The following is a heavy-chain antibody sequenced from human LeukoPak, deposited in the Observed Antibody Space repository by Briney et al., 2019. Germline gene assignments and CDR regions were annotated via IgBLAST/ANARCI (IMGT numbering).Heavy chain of an antibody. CDR2: ISGRTGDT. CDR3: AKCGNSGCHLIDY. V-gene: IGHV3-23*01. J-gene: IGHJ4*02. Sequence: PGGSLRLSCAASGFTFTTNAMSWVRQAPGKGLEWVSAISGRTGDTYYADSEKGRFTISKDNSKTTLYLQMDSLRAEDTAVYYCAKCGNSGCHLIDYWGQGTLVTVSS. D-gene: IGHD5-12*01. CDR1: GFTFTTNA.